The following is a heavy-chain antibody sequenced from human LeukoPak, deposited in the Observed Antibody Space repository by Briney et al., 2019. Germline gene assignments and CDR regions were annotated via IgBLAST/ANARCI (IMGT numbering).Heavy chain of an antibody. D-gene: IGHD2-15*01. CDR1: GYTFTSYG. J-gene: IGHJ4*02. CDR3: ASLPSVVVVAAGDY. V-gene: IGHV1-69*06. CDR2: IIPIFGTA. Sequence: ASVKVSCKASGYTFTSYGISWVRQAPGQGLEWMGGIIPIFGTANYAQKFQGRVTITADKSTSTAYMELSSLRSEDTAVYYCASLPSVVVVAAGDYWGQGTLVTVSS.